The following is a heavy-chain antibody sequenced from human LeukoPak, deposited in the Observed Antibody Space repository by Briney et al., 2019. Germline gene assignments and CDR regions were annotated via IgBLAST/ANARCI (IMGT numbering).Heavy chain of an antibody. Sequence: SETLSLTCTVSGGSISSYYWSWIRQPPGKGLEWIGYKYYSGRTNYNPSLKSRITISVDTSKNQFSLKLSSVTAADTAVYYCAGESSWYCSGGSCYSVNASDIWGQGTMVTVSS. D-gene: IGHD2-15*01. J-gene: IGHJ3*02. CDR3: AGESSWYCSGGSCYSVNASDI. V-gene: IGHV4-59*12. CDR1: GGSISSYY. CDR2: KYYSGRT.